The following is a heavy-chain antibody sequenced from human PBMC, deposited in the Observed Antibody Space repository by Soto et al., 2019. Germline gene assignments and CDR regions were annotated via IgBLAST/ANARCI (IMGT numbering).Heavy chain of an antibody. CDR1: GFTLSNYW. Sequence: PGWSLRLSCAASGFTLSNYWMTWVRQAPGKGLEWVANINKDGSQKNYVDSVKGRFTIARDNGQNSLSLQINSLRVEDTAVYYCVRELGLAYWGQGALVTASS. J-gene: IGHJ4*02. CDR3: VRELGLAY. D-gene: IGHD7-27*01. V-gene: IGHV3-7*03. CDR2: INKDGSQK.